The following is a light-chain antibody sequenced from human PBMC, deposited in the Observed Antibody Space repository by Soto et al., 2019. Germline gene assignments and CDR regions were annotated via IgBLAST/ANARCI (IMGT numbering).Light chain of an antibody. CDR2: SNS. J-gene: IGLJ1*01. Sequence: QSVLTQPPSASGTPGQRVTVSCSGSSSNIGSNIVNWYQQLPGTAPKLLIFSNSQRPSGVPDRFSGSKSGTSASLAIRGLQSEDEADYYCASWDDSLNGYVFGSGTKVTVL. CDR3: ASWDDSLNGYV. V-gene: IGLV1-44*01. CDR1: SSNIGSNI.